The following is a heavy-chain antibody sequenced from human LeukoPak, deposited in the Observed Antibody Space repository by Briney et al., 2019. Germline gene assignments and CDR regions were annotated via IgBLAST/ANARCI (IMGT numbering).Heavy chain of an antibody. CDR1: GFTFSSYA. J-gene: IGHJ4*02. Sequence: GGSLRLSCAASGFTFSSYAMSWVRQAPGKGLERVSAISGSGGSTYYADSVKGRFTISRDNSKNTLYLQMNSLRAEDTAVYYCAKENTIFGVVIIPFDYWGQGTLLTVSS. V-gene: IGHV3-23*01. CDR3: AKENTIFGVVIIPFDY. D-gene: IGHD3-3*01. CDR2: ISGSGGST.